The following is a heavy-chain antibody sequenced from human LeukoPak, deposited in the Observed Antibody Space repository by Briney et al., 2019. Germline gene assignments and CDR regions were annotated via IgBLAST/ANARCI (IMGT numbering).Heavy chain of an antibody. D-gene: IGHD1-26*01. V-gene: IGHV1-69*04. Sequence: SVKVSCKASGGTFSSYAISWVRQAPGQGLEWMGRIIPILGIANYAQKFQGRVTITADKSTSTAYMELSSLRSEDTAVYYCARDPLAEWELPLDYWGQGTLVTVSS. J-gene: IGHJ4*02. CDR2: IIPILGIA. CDR3: ARDPLAEWELPLDY. CDR1: GGTFSSYA.